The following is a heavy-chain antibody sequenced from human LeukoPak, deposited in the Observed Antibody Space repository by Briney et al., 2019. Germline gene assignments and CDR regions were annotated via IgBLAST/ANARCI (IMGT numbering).Heavy chain of an antibody. Sequence: PGASLRLSCAASGFTFSNYAMSWVRQAPGKGLEWVSAIVGSGSSTYYADSVKGRFTFSRDNSKNTLYLQLNRLRAEDTAVYYCAKWGDYDILTGYYDSDYWGQGTLVTVSS. J-gene: IGHJ4*02. CDR3: AKWGDYDILTGYYDSDY. CDR2: IVGSGSST. D-gene: IGHD3-9*01. CDR1: GFTFSNYA. V-gene: IGHV3-23*01.